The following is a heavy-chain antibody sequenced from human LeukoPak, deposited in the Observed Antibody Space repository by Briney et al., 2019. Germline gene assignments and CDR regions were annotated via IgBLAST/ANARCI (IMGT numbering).Heavy chain of an antibody. CDR2: ISGSGGST. CDR3: ELISGSLSYHGLDS. Sequence: GGSLRLSCAASGFSFSSYAMSWVRQAPGKGLEWVSSISGSGGSTYYADSVKGRFTISRDNSKNTLHLHMNSLRAEDTAVYYCELISGSLSYHGLDSLGQGTTVTVSS. V-gene: IGHV3-23*01. D-gene: IGHD1-26*01. CDR1: GFSFSSYA. J-gene: IGHJ6*02.